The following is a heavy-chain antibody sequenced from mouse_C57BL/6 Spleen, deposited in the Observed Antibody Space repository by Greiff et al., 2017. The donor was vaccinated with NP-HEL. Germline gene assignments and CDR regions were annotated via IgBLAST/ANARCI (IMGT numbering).Heavy chain of an antibody. CDR1: GFSFTTYA. Sequence: EVKLVESGGGLVQPKGSLKLSGAASGFSFTTYAMNWVRQAPGKGLEWVARIRSKSNNYATYYADSVKDRFTISRDDSESMLYLQMNNLKTEDTAMYYCVRIVGYAMDYWGQGTSVTVSS. J-gene: IGHJ4*01. CDR3: VRIVGYAMDY. CDR2: IRSKSNNYAT. V-gene: IGHV10-1*01.